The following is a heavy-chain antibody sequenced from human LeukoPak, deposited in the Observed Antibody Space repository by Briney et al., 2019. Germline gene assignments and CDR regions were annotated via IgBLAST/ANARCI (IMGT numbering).Heavy chain of an antibody. Sequence: PSETLSLTCTVPGVSITTYYWSWIRQPPGKGLEWIGYIYYTGSTNYNPSLKSRVTISADTSKNEFSLRLTSVTAADTAVYYCAREANYYGSGSYFEGTFDYWGQGSLVTVSS. CDR1: GVSITTYY. D-gene: IGHD3-10*01. J-gene: IGHJ4*02. CDR3: AREANYYGSGSYFEGTFDY. CDR2: IYYTGST. V-gene: IGHV4-59*01.